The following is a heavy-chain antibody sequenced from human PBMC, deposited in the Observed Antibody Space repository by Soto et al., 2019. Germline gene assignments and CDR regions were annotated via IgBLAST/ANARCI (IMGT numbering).Heavy chain of an antibody. J-gene: IGHJ3*02. Sequence: PGGSLRLSCAASGFTFSSYDMNWVRQAPGTGPEWVSYISRSGGSISYADSVKGRFTVSRDNAKNSLYLQMNSLRAEDTAVYYCAREVTADAFDIWGQGTMVTVSS. CDR1: GFTFSSYD. V-gene: IGHV3-48*03. CDR2: ISRSGGSI. D-gene: IGHD2-21*02. CDR3: AREVTADAFDI.